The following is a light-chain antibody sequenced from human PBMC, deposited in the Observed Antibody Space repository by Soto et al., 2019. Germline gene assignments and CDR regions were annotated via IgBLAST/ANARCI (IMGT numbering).Light chain of an antibody. CDR1: QSVSSY. J-gene: IGKJ3*01. V-gene: IGKV3-11*01. Sequence: EIVLTQSPATLSLSPGERATLSCRASQSVSSYLAWYQQKPGQAPRLLIYDASNRATGIPARFSGSGSGTDFSLTISCLEPEDFAVYYCQQRSNCPRFTFGPGTKVDIK. CDR2: DAS. CDR3: QQRSNCPRFT.